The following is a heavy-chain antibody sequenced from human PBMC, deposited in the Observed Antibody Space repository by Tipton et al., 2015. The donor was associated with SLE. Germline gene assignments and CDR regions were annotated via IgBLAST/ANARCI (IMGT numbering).Heavy chain of an antibody. CDR1: GDSVTSSGYY. V-gene: IGHV4-31*03. CDR3: VRGPRGSSGYPS. CDR2: LYYSGNT. D-gene: IGHD3-22*01. Sequence: TLSLTCTATGDSVTSSGYYWSWIHQHPGKGLEWIGVLYYSGNTYYNPSLKSRVTMSGDTSKNEFSLKLISVTAADTAVYYCVRGPRGSSGYPSWGRGTLVTVSS. J-gene: IGHJ4*02.